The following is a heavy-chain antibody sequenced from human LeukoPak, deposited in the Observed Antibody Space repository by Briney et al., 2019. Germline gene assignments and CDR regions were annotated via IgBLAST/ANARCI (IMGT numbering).Heavy chain of an antibody. Sequence: ASVKVSCKASGGTLSSYAISWVRQAPGQGLEWMGGIIPIFGTANYAQKFQGRVTITTDESTSTAYMELSSLRSEDTAVYYCASPDYYGSGSYYNPRYYYMDVWGKGTTVTVSS. J-gene: IGHJ6*03. D-gene: IGHD3-10*01. CDR2: IIPIFGTA. CDR1: GGTLSSYA. V-gene: IGHV1-69*05. CDR3: ASPDYYGSGSYYNPRYYYMDV.